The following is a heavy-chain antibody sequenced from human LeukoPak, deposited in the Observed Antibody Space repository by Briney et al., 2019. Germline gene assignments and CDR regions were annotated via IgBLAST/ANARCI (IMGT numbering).Heavy chain of an antibody. CDR3: ARAHGSGSYWFDP. V-gene: IGHV1-2*02. CDR2: INPNSGDT. CDR1: GYTFTGYY. Sequence: ASVKVSCKASGYTFTGYYMHWVRQAPGQGLEWMGWINPNSGDTIHSQKLQGRITMTRDTPISTAYMELSRLRSDDTAVYYCARAHGSGSYWFDPWGQGTLVTVSS. J-gene: IGHJ5*02. D-gene: IGHD3-10*01.